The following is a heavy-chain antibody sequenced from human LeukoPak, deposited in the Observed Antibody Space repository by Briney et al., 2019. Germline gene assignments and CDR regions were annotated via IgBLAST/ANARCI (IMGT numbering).Heavy chain of an antibody. Sequence: GRSLRLSCATDAFTASSNYMSCVRQAARKGMEWVSVIYSGGTTDYADSVKGRLTISRDNSKNTLYLQMTGLGDEDAAGYYCARELHWGQGTLVTVSS. CDR1: AFTASSNY. J-gene: IGHJ4*02. CDR3: ARELH. CDR2: IYSGGTT. D-gene: IGHD1-26*01. V-gene: IGHV3-66*02.